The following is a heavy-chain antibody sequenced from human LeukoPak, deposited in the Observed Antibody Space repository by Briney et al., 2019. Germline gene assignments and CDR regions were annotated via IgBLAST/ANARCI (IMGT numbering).Heavy chain of an antibody. CDR1: GFTFDDYA. D-gene: IGHD6-6*01. Sequence: GGSLRLSCAASGFTFDDYAMHWVRQAPGKGLEWVSGISWSSGSIGYSDYVKDRFTISRDNAKNSLYLQINSMRAEDTTLYYCAKDRSIAARQDFDYWGQGTLVTVSS. CDR2: ISWSSGSI. V-gene: IGHV3-9*01. CDR3: AKDRSIAARQDFDY. J-gene: IGHJ4*02.